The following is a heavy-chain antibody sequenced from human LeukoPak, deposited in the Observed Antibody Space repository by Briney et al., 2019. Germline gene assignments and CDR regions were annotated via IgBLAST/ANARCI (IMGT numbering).Heavy chain of an antibody. D-gene: IGHD3-10*01. J-gene: IGHJ4*02. Sequence: GGSLRLSCAASGFTFSSYSMNWVRQAPGKGLEWVSSISSSSSYIYYADSVKGRFTISRDNAKNSLYLQMNSLRAEDTAVYYCARSESYTRRTPNRYFDYWGQGSLVTVSS. CDR2: ISSSSSYI. CDR1: GFTFSSYS. V-gene: IGHV3-21*01. CDR3: ARSESYTRRTPNRYFDY.